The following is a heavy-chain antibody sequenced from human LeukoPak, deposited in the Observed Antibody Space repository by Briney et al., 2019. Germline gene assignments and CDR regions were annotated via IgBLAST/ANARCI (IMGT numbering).Heavy chain of an antibody. Sequence: ASVKVSCKASGYTFTSYGISWVRQAPGQGLEWMGWISAYNGNTNYAQKLQGRVTMTTDTSTSTAYMELRSLRSDDTAVYYCARARPVYGGKDLIDCWGQGTLVTVSS. V-gene: IGHV1-18*01. J-gene: IGHJ4*02. D-gene: IGHD4-23*01. CDR3: ARARPVYGGKDLIDC. CDR2: ISAYNGNT. CDR1: GYTFTSYG.